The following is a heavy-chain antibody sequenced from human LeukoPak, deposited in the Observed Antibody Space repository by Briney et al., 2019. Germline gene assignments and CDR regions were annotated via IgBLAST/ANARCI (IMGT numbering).Heavy chain of an antibody. J-gene: IGHJ4*02. CDR3: ARGFYYETSACFDY. Sequence: SETLSLTCAVYGESFSGYYWSWIRQPPGKGLEWIGEINHSGSTNYNPSLESRVTISVDTSKNQFSLKLSSVTAADTAVYYCARGFYYETSACFDYWGQGTLVTVSS. D-gene: IGHD3-22*01. V-gene: IGHV4-34*01. CDR2: INHSGST. CDR1: GESFSGYY.